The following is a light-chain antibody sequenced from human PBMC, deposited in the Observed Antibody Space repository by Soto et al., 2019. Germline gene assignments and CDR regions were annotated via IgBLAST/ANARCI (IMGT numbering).Light chain of an antibody. CDR1: TSDVGAYNY. Sequence: QSALTQPASVSGSPGQSITISCTGTTSDVGAYNYVSWYQQYPGKAPKLMIYDVSNRPSGVSIRFSGSKSGNTASLTISGLQADDEADYYCNSYTTTTTPHVVFGGGTKLTV. CDR2: DVS. J-gene: IGLJ2*01. V-gene: IGLV2-14*01. CDR3: NSYTTTTTPHVV.